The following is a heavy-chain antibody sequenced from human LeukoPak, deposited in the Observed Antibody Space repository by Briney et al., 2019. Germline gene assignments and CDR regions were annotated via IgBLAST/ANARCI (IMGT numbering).Heavy chain of an antibody. V-gene: IGHV3-23*01. J-gene: IGHJ4*02. Sequence: GGSLRLSCAASGFNFSNYAMSWVRQAPGKGLEWVSAISDSGGSTYYADSVKGRFTISRDSSKNTLYLQMNSLRAEDTAVYYCANLYGDYGGDYWGQGTLVTVSS. D-gene: IGHD4-17*01. CDR3: ANLYGDYGGDY. CDR2: ISDSGGST. CDR1: GFNFSNYA.